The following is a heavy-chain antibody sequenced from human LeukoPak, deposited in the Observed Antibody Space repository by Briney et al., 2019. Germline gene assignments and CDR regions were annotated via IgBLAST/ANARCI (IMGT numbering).Heavy chain of an antibody. CDR3: ANSGSYLVNFDS. D-gene: IGHD1-26*01. CDR1: GFTVSSNF. CDR2: IYTSGIT. Sequence: GGSLRLSCAVSGFTVSSNFMSWVRQAPGKGPEWVSVIYTSGITYYADSVRGRFTISRDNSKNTLYLQMDSLTAGDTALYYCANSGSYLVNFDSWGQGTLVTVPS. J-gene: IGHJ4*02. V-gene: IGHV3-66*01.